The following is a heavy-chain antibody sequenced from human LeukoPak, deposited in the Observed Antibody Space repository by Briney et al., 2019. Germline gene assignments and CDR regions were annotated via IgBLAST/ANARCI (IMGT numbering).Heavy chain of an antibody. CDR2: IWYDGSNK. D-gene: IGHD3-10*01. J-gene: IGHJ3*02. CDR1: GFTFSSYG. Sequence: GGSLRLSCAASGFTFSSYGLHWVRQAPGKGLEWVAVIWYDGSNKYYADSVKGRFTISRDNSKNTLYLQMNSLRAEDTAVYYCARDPSIMVRGVRGAFDIWGHGTMVTVSS. V-gene: IGHV3-33*01. CDR3: ARDPSIMVRGVRGAFDI.